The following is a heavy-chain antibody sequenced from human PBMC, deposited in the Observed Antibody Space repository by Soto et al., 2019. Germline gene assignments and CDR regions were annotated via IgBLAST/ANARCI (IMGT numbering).Heavy chain of an antibody. CDR2: IYYSGST. CDR3: TRVGGYSGDYPNFDY. J-gene: IGHJ4*02. D-gene: IGHD4-17*01. CDR1: GDSMRTFY. V-gene: IGHV4-59*01. Sequence: SETLSLTCTVYGDSMRTFYWSWIRQPPGKGLEWIGNIYYSGSTNYNPSHKSRVTMSVDMSRNQVSLKLSSVTAADTAVYYCTRVGGYSGDYPNFDYWGQGALVTVSS.